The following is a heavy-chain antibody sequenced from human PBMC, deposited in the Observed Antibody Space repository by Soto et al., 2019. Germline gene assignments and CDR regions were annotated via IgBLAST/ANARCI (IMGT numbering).Heavy chain of an antibody. J-gene: IGHJ2*01. Sequence: GGSLRLSCAASGFTFSGSAMHWVRQASGKGLEWVGRIRSKANSYATAYAASVKGRFTISRDDSKNTAYLQMNSLKTEDTAVYYCTRLPSHFDLWGRGTLVTVSS. V-gene: IGHV3-73*01. CDR3: TRLPSHFDL. CDR2: IRSKANSYAT. CDR1: GFTFSGSA.